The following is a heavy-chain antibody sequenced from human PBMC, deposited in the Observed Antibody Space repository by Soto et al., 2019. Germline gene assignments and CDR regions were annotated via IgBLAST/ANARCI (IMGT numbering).Heavy chain of an antibody. Sequence: GGSLRLSCAASGFTFSSYSMNWVRQAPGKGLEWVSSISSSSSYIYYADSVKGRFTISRDNAKNSLYLQMNSLRAEDTAVYTGARGSRRDRNRRTTGTTYYFDYWGQGTLVTVSS. V-gene: IGHV3-21*01. J-gene: IGHJ4*02. CDR3: ARGSRRDRNRRTTGTTYYFDY. CDR1: GFTFSSYS. CDR2: ISSSSSYI. D-gene: IGHD1-1*01.